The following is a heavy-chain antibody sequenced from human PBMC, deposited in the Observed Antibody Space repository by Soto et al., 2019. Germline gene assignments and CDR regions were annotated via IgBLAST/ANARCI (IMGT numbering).Heavy chain of an antibody. CDR3: ARPITGDDAFDI. Sequence: WVRQMPGKGLEWMGIIYPGDSDTRYSPSFQGQVTISADKSISTAYLQWSSLKASDTAMYYCARPITGDDAFDIWGQGTMVTVSS. V-gene: IGHV5-51*01. J-gene: IGHJ3*02. CDR2: IYPGDSDT. D-gene: IGHD7-27*01.